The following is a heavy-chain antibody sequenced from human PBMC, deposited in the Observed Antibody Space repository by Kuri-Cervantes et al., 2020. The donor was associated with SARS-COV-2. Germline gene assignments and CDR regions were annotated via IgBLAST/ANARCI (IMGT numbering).Heavy chain of an antibody. J-gene: IGHJ4*02. CDR3: ARGYSLIDY. Sequence: GSLRLSCTVSGGSISSSSYYWGWIRQPPGKGLEWIGSIYYSGSTYYNPSLKSRVTISVDTSKNQFPLKLSSVTAADTAVYYCARGYSLIDYWGQGTLVTVSS. CDR2: IYYSGST. CDR1: GGSISSSSYY. V-gene: IGHV4-39*06. D-gene: IGHD5-18*01.